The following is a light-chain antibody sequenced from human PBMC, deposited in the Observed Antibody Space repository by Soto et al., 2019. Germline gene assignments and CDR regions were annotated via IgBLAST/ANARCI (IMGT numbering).Light chain of an antibody. J-gene: IGKJ3*01. V-gene: IGKV3-11*01. CDR1: QSISSY. CDR2: EAS. Sequence: EIVLTQSPATLSLSPGERATLSCRASQSISSYLAWYQQKPGQAPRLLIYEASNRATGIPARFSGSGSGTDFTLTIRSLEPEDSAVYYCQQGNNWLPTFGPGTKVGIK. CDR3: QQGNNWLPT.